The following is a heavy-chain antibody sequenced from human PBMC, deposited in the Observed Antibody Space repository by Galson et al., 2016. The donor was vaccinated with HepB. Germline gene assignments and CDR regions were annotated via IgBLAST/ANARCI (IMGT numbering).Heavy chain of an antibody. CDR2: IYPGDSDF. CDR3: ARLVRPSSRDYYYGVDV. V-gene: IGHV5-51*03. Sequence: QSGAEVKKSGESLKISCQVSGYTFTNQWIAWVRQMPGKGLEWMGIIYPGDSDFRYSPSFQGQVTISADKSISTSYLQWRSLKASDTAIYYCARLVRPSSRDYYYGVDVWGQGTTVTVSS. CDR1: GYTFTNQW. J-gene: IGHJ6*02. D-gene: IGHD3-10*02.